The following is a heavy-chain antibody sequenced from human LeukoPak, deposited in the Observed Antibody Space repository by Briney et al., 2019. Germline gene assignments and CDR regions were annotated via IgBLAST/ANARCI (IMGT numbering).Heavy chain of an antibody. CDR2: IKSKTDGGTT. V-gene: IGHV3-15*01. D-gene: IGHD3-3*01. CDR1: GFTFSNAW. Sequence: PGGSLRLSCAASGFTFSNAWMSWVRQAPGKGLVWVGRIKSKTDGGTTDYAAPVKGRFTISRDDSKNTLYLQMNSLKTEDTAVYYCTTDFTIFGVVYPPWGQGTLVTVSS. J-gene: IGHJ5*02. CDR3: TTDFTIFGVVYPP.